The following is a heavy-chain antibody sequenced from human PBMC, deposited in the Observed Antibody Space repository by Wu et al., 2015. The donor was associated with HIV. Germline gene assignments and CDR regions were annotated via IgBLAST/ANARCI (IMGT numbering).Heavy chain of an antibody. D-gene: IGHD3-16*01. V-gene: IGHV1-2*02. CDR1: GYTFTGYY. CDR3: ARDPFLITFGEGGWFDP. CDR2: INPDTGGT. Sequence: QVHLVQSGAEVKKSGSSVKVSCKASGYTFTGYYMHWLRQAPGQGLEWVGWINPDTGGTKFAQKFQGRVTMTRDTSISTAFLELTSLKSNDTAIYYCARDPFLITFGEGGWFDPWGQGTLVTVSS. J-gene: IGHJ5*02.